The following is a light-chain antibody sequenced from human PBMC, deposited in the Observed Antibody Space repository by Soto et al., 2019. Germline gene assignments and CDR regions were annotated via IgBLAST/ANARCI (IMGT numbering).Light chain of an antibody. CDR2: GVS. V-gene: IGLV2-11*01. CDR1: SSDVGGYDY. J-gene: IGLJ3*02. Sequence: QSVLTQPRSVSGSPGQSVTISCSGTSSDVGGYDYVSWYQQHPGKAPKLMIYGVSKRPSGVPDRFSGSKSGNTASLTISWLQAEDEADYYCCSYAGSYTWVFGGGTKVTVL. CDR3: CSYAGSYTWV.